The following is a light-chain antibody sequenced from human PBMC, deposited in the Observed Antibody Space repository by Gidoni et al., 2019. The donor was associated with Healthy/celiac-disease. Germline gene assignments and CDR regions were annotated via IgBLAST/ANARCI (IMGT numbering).Light chain of an antibody. CDR3: QQYYSYPQT. V-gene: IGKV1-8*01. CDR2: AAS. CDR1: QGISSY. J-gene: IGKJ1*01. Sequence: IRMTQSPSSFSASTGDRVTITCRASQGISSYLAWYQQKPGKAPKLLIYAASTLQSGVPSRFSGSGSGTDFTLTISCLQSEDFATYYCQQYYSYPQTFXQXTKVEIK.